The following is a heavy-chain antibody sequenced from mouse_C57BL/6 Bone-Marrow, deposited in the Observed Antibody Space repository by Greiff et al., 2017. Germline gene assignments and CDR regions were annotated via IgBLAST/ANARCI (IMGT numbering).Heavy chain of an antibody. D-gene: IGHD1-1*01. CDR2: IYPGSGST. Sequence: QVQLQQPGAELVKPGASVKMSCKASGYTFTSYWITWVKQRPGKGLEWIGDIYPGSGSTNYNEKFKSKATLTVDTSSSTAYMQLSSLTAEASAVYYCARRPNYYGSSYAYYAMDYWGQGTSGTVSS. CDR3: ARRPNYYGSSYAYYAMDY. V-gene: IGHV1-55*01. CDR1: GYTFTSYW. J-gene: IGHJ4*01.